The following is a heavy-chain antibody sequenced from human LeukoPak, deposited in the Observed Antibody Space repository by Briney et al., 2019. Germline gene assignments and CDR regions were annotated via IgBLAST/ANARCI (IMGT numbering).Heavy chain of an antibody. D-gene: IGHD3-9*01. J-gene: IGHJ4*02. V-gene: IGHV3-23*01. Sequence: GGSLRLSCAASGFTFTSYAMSWVRQAPGKGLEWVSAISGSGGSTYYADSVKGRFTLSRDNSKNTLHLQMNSLRAEDTAVYYCARGRPSSILTGYYNYFDYWGQGTLVTVSS. CDR2: ISGSGGST. CDR1: GFTFTSYA. CDR3: ARGRPSSILTGYYNYFDY.